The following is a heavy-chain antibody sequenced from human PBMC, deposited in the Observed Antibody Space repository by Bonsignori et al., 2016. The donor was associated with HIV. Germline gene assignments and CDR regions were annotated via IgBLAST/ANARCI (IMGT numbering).Heavy chain of an antibody. CDR1: EFTFSNSW. V-gene: IGHV3-7*01. CDR2: INQDGSEK. D-gene: IGHD6-25*01. CDR3: STALNY. J-gene: IGHJ4*02. Sequence: GGSLRLSCAVSEFTFSNSWMDWVRQAPGKGLEWVANINQDGSEKYFVDSVRDRFTISRDNANNLLFLQMDSLRAEDTGVYFCSTALNYWGQGTLVTVSS.